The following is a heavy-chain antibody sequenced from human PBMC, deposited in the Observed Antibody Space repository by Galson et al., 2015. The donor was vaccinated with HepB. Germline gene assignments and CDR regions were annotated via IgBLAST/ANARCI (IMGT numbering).Heavy chain of an antibody. Sequence: SLRLSCAASGFTFSNAWMSWVRQAPGKGLEWVGRIKSKTDGGTTDYAAPVKGRFTISRDDSKNTLYLQMNSLKTEDTAVYYCTTNPRIMITFGGVIVIPGHWGQGTLVTVSS. V-gene: IGHV3-15*01. CDR3: TTNPRIMITFGGVIVIPGH. D-gene: IGHD3-16*02. CDR1: GFTFSNAW. J-gene: IGHJ4*02. CDR2: IKSKTDGGTT.